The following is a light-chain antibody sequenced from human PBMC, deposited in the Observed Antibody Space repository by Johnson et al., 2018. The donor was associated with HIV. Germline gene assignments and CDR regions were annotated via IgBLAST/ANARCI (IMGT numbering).Light chain of an antibody. J-gene: IGLJ1*01. CDR2: DNN. CDR1: SSNIGNNY. Sequence: QSVLTQPPSVSAAPGQKVTISCSGSSSNIGNNYVSWYQQFPGTAPKLLIYDNNKRPSGIPDRISGSKSGTSATLGITGLQTGDEADYYCGRWDSSLSAYVFGTGTKVTVL. CDR3: GRWDSSLSAYV. V-gene: IGLV1-51*01.